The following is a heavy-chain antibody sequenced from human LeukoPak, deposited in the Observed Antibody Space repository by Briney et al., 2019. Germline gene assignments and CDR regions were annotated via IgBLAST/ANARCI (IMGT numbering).Heavy chain of an antibody. CDR2: ISSSSSYI. CDR3: AKSPSRFLEWLFYFDY. V-gene: IGHV3-21*04. CDR1: GFTFSSYS. Sequence: GGSLRLSCAASGFTFSSYSMNWVRQAPGKGLEWVSSISSSSSYIYYADSVKGRFTISRDNSKNTLYLQMNSLRAEDTAVYYCAKSPSRFLEWLFYFDYWGQGTLVTVS. D-gene: IGHD3-3*01. J-gene: IGHJ4*02.